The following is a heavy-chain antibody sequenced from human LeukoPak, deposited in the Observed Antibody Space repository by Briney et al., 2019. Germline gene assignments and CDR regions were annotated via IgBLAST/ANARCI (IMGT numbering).Heavy chain of an antibody. V-gene: IGHV3-15*07. D-gene: IGHD3-22*01. CDR2: IKSKTDGGTT. CDR1: GFTFADAW. J-gene: IGHJ4*02. CDR3: STTYYYDSSEGY. Sequence: GGSLRLSCAASGFTFADAWMNWVRQAPGKGLEWVGRIKSKTDGGTTDYAAPVKGRFTISRDDSKNTLYLQMNSLKTEDTAVYYCSTTYYYDSSEGYWGQGTLVTVSS.